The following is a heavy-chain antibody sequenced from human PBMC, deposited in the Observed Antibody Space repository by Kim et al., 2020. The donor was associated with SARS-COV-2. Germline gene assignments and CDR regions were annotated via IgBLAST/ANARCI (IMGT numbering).Heavy chain of an antibody. CDR3: ARENWGTYDY. J-gene: IGHJ4*02. CDR2: SKYDGSEE. V-gene: IGHV3-33*08. Sequence: GGSLRLSCAASGFSLYNYGMHWVRQTPGKGLEWVAVSKYDGSEEYYADSVKGRFTISRDNSRGTPYLQMNSLRSDDTAVYYCARENWGTYDYWGQGTLVTVSS. CDR1: GFSLYNYG. D-gene: IGHD3-16*01.